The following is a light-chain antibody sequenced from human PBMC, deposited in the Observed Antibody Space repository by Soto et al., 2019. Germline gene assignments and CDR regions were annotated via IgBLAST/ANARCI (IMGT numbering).Light chain of an antibody. J-gene: IGKJ1*01. CDR2: AAS. CDR1: QGISSY. V-gene: IGKV1-8*01. Sequence: AIRMTQSPSSFSASTGDRVTITCRASQGISSYLAWYQQKPGKAPKLLIYAASTLQSGVPSRFSGNGSGTDFTLTISCLQSEDFATYYCQQYYSYAWTFGQGTKVEIK. CDR3: QQYYSYAWT.